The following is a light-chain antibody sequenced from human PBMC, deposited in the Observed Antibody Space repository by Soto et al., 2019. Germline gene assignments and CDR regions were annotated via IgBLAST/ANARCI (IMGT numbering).Light chain of an antibody. V-gene: IGKV1-27*01. Sequence: MTQSPASLSVPPGERATLSCRASQGISTYLAWYQQKAGKVPKLLIYAASSLQSGVPSRFSGSGSGTDFTLTISSLQPEDVATYYCQKYDSAPLTFGGGTKVDIK. CDR2: AAS. CDR3: QKYDSAPLT. CDR1: QGISTY. J-gene: IGKJ4*01.